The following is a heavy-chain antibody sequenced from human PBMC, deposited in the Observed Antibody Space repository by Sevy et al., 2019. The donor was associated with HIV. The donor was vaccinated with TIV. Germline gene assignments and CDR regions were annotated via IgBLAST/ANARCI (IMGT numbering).Heavy chain of an antibody. Sequence: APVKVSCKASGDTFNTFDINWVRQAPGQGLEWMGWLSPKRGSTGFAEKFQGRLTMTRDTSINTAYMELSSLTSEDTAVYYCARGGSGDVWNYGYHYYGMDVWGQGTTVTVS. CDR3: ARGGSGDVWNYGYHYYGMDV. J-gene: IGHJ6*02. CDR2: LSPKRGST. V-gene: IGHV1-8*02. CDR1: GDTFNTFD. D-gene: IGHD3-3*01.